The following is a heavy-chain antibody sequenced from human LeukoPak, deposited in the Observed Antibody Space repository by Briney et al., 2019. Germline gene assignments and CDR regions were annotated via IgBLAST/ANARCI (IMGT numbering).Heavy chain of an antibody. CDR3: AKGPLRGTAAAIDY. CDR2: ISYDGRNI. D-gene: IGHD2-2*01. Sequence: PGGSLRLSCAASRFTFSSYGMSWVRQAPGKGLEWVAVISYDGRNIHYPDSVKGRFTISRDISTDTLWLQMDSLRTEDTAVYYCAKGPLRGTAAAIDYWGQGTLVTVSS. J-gene: IGHJ4*02. V-gene: IGHV3-30*18. CDR1: RFTFSSYG.